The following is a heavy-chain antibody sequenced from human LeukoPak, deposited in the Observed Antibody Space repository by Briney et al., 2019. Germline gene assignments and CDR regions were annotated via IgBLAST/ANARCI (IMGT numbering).Heavy chain of an antibody. CDR3: ARGPDYYGSGSYYPDY. Sequence: SETLSLTCTVSGGSISSYYWSWIRQPPGEGLEWIGYIYYSGSTNYNPSLKSQVTISVDTSKNQFSLKLSSVTAADTAVYYCARGPDYYGSGSYYPDYWGQGTLVTVSS. J-gene: IGHJ4*02. V-gene: IGHV4-59*01. D-gene: IGHD3-10*01. CDR2: IYYSGST. CDR1: GGSISSYY.